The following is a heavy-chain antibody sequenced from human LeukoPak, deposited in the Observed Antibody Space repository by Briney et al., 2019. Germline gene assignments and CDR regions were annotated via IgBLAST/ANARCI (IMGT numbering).Heavy chain of an antibody. Sequence: PGESLTIYCEASGYSFTRYWIGWVRQMPGKGLEWMGIVHPGDSENRYSPSFQGQVTISADKSINTAYLQWSSLKASDTAIYYCVRRPEEQRYGLDVWGRGTTVTVSS. D-gene: IGHD6-25*01. CDR2: VHPGDSEN. J-gene: IGHJ6*02. V-gene: IGHV5-51*01. CDR3: VRRPEEQRYGLDV. CDR1: GYSFTRYW.